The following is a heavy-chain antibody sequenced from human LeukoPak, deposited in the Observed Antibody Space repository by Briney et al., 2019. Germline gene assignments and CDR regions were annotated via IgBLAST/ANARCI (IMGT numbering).Heavy chain of an antibody. CDR2: IYYIGNT. Sequence: PSETLSLTCTVSGGSISSYYWSWIRQPPGKGLEWIGYIYYIGNTNYNPFLKSRVTMSVDTSRNQVSLKLSSVTAADTAVYYCATAGPVAVAGTDYFDSWGQGTLVTVSS. V-gene: IGHV4-59*01. D-gene: IGHD6-19*01. CDR1: GGSISSYY. CDR3: ATAGPVAVAGTDYFDS. J-gene: IGHJ4*02.